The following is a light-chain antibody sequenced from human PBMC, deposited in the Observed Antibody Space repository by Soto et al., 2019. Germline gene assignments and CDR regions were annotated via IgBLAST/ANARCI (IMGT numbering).Light chain of an antibody. J-gene: IGKJ2*01. Sequence: EIVMTQSPATLSVSPGERASLSCRASHSVFSNLAWYQQKPGQAPRLLIYGASTRAIGIPARFSGSGSGTEFTLTISSLQSEDFAVYYCQQYTNWPMYTFGPGTKLEI. V-gene: IGKV3-15*01. CDR2: GAS. CDR3: QQYTNWPMYT. CDR1: HSVFSN.